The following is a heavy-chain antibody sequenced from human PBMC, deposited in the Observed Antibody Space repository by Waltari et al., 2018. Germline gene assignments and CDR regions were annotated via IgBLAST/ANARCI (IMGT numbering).Heavy chain of an antibody. CDR3: AKMAEDGYNSDRDY. Sequence: QVQLVESGGGVVQPGGSRRLSCAASGFTFSSYGMNWVRQAPGKGLEWVAFIRYDGSNKYYADSVKGRFTISRDNSKNTLYLQMNSLRAEDTAVYYCAKMAEDGYNSDRDYWGQGTLVTVSS. CDR2: IRYDGSNK. J-gene: IGHJ4*02. V-gene: IGHV3-30*02. D-gene: IGHD5-12*01. CDR1: GFTFSSYG.